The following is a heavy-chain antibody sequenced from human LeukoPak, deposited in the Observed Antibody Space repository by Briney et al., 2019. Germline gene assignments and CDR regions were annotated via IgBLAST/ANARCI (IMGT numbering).Heavy chain of an antibody. Sequence: GGSLRLSCAPSGFTFSAYTMNWVRQAPGKGLEWISYISTDSTTIYYADSVKGRFTISRDNTKKLLSLQMHGLRAEDTALYFCAREVIVGATVAFDIWGQGTMVTVSS. V-gene: IGHV3-48*01. D-gene: IGHD1-26*01. CDR2: ISTDSTTI. CDR1: GFTFSAYT. J-gene: IGHJ3*02. CDR3: AREVIVGATVAFDI.